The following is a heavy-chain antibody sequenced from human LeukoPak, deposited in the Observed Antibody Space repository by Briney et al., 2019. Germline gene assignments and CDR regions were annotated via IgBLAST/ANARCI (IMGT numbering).Heavy chain of an antibody. Sequence: GGSLRLSCAASGFTFSSYAMSWVRQAPGKGLEWVSAISGSGGSTYYADSVKGRFTISRDNSKNTLYLQMNSLRAEDTAVYYCARDVLRFLEWLPLDVWGQGTTVTVSS. CDR1: GFTFSSYA. V-gene: IGHV3-23*01. D-gene: IGHD3-3*01. CDR3: ARDVLRFLEWLPLDV. J-gene: IGHJ6*02. CDR2: ISGSGGST.